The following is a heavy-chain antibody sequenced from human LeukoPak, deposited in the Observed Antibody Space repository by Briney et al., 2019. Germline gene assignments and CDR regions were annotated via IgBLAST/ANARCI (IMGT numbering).Heavy chain of an antibody. Sequence: GGSLRLSCAASGFTFSSYWMSWVRQAPGKGLEWVANIKQDGSEKYYVDSVKGRFTISRDNAKNSLYLQMNSLRAEDTAVYYCARDRVVAANLFFDYWGQGTLVTVSS. J-gene: IGHJ4*02. CDR1: GFTFSSYW. CDR3: ARDRVVAANLFFDY. CDR2: IKQDGSEK. D-gene: IGHD2-15*01. V-gene: IGHV3-7*01.